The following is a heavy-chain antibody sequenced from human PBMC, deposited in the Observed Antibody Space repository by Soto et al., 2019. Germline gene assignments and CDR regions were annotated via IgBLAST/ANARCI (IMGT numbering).Heavy chain of an antibody. D-gene: IGHD2-2*01. J-gene: IGHJ6*02. CDR3: ARDRGGCSSTSCYVGYYYYYYGMDV. V-gene: IGHV1-2*04. CDR2: INPNSGGT. Sequence: ASVKVSCKASGYTFTGYYMHWVRQAPGQGLEWMGWINPNSGGTNYAQKFQGWVTMTRDTSISTAYMELSRLRSDDTAVYYCARDRGGCSSTSCYVGYYYYYYGMDVWGQGTTVTVSS. CDR1: GYTFTGYY.